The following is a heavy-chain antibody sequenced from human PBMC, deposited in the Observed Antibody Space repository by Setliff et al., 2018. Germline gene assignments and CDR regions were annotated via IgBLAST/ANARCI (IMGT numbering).Heavy chain of an antibody. V-gene: IGHV1-8*02. CDR3: ARECYSSSWYGDYYYYYGMDV. CDR2: MNPNSGNT. Sequence: ASVKVSCKASGYTFTSYDINWVRQATGQGPEWMGWMNPNSGNTGYAQKFQGRVTMTRNTSISTAYMELSSLRSEDTAVYYCARECYSSSWYGDYYYYYGMDVWGQGTTVTSP. J-gene: IGHJ6*02. D-gene: IGHD6-13*01. CDR1: GYTFTSYD.